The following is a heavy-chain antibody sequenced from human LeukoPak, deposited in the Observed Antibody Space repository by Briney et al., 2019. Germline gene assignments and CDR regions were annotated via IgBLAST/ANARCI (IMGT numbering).Heavy chain of an antibody. CDR3: ARRGDRLPYYYYYYMDV. CDR1: GFTFSRYW. Sequence: GGSLRLSCAASGFTFSRYWMSWVRQAPGKGLEWVANIKQDGSEKYYVDSVKGRFTISRDNAKNSLYLQMNSLRAEDTAVYYCARRGDRLPYYYYYYMDVWGKGTTVTVSS. V-gene: IGHV3-7*01. D-gene: IGHD3-16*01. CDR2: IKQDGSEK. J-gene: IGHJ6*03.